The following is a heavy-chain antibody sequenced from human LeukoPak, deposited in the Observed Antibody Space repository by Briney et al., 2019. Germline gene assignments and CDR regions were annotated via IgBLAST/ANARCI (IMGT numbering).Heavy chain of an antibody. J-gene: IGHJ5*02. D-gene: IGHD2-2*01. CDR1: GFTFSSYE. V-gene: IGHV3-48*03. CDR3: APRPRYCSSTSCP. CDR2: ISSSGSTV. Sequence: PGGSLRLSCAASGFTFSSYEMNWVRQAPGKGLEWVSYISSSGSTVYYADSVKGRFTISRDNAKNSLYLQMNSLRAKDTALYYCAPRPRYCSSTSCPWGQGTLVTVSS.